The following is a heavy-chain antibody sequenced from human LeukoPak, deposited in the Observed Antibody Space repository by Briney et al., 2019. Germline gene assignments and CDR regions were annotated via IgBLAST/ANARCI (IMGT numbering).Heavy chain of an antibody. CDR3: AGQARPGSAEGAFDI. CDR1: GFIFSSYD. D-gene: IGHD2-2*01. CDR2: ISTAGDP. V-gene: IGHV3-13*05. J-gene: IGHJ3*02. Sequence: AGSLRLSCTASGFIFSSYDMHWGRQDEGELLECVSAISTAGDPDYVGSVKGRFTISRENAKNSFYLQMNSLRAGDTAVYYCAGQARPGSAEGAFDIWGQGTMVTVSS.